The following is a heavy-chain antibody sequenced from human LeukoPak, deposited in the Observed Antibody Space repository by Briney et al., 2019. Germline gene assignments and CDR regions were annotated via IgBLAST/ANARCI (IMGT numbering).Heavy chain of an antibody. CDR1: GFTFRRFW. Sequence: GGSLRLSCAASGFTFRRFWMSWVRQAPGKGLEWVSGISWNSGSIGYADSVKGRFTISRDNAKNSLYLQMNSLRAEDMALYYCAKVKCSGGSCYEFDYWGQGTLVTVSS. D-gene: IGHD2-15*01. CDR2: ISWNSGSI. V-gene: IGHV3-9*03. CDR3: AKVKCSGGSCYEFDY. J-gene: IGHJ4*02.